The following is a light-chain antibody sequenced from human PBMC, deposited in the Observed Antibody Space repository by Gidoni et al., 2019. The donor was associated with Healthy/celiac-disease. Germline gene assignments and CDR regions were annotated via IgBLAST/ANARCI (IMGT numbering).Light chain of an antibody. J-gene: IGLJ1*01. CDR3: SSYRSSSTLYV. CDR2: DVS. Sequence: QSALTQPASVSGSPGQSITISCTGTSSDVGGYNYVSWSQQHPGKAPKVIIYDVSNRPSGVSNRFSGSKSGKTASLTISGLQAEDEADYYCSSYRSSSTLYVFGTGTKVTVL. CDR1: SSDVGGYNY. V-gene: IGLV2-14*01.